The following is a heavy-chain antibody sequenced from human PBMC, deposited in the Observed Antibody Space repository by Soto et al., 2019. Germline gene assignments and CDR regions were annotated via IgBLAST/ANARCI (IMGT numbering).Heavy chain of an antibody. CDR1: GFTFSNYA. CDR2: ISGSGGST. J-gene: IGHJ4*02. V-gene: IGHV3-23*01. CDR3: ARDPFTYYYDSSGYYRGGIDY. D-gene: IGHD3-22*01. Sequence: GGSLRLSCAASGFTFSNYAISWVRQAPGKGLEWVSSISGSGGSTYYADSVKGRFTISRDNSKNTLYLQMNSLRAEDTAVYYCARDPFTYYYDSSGYYRGGIDYWGQGTLVTVSS.